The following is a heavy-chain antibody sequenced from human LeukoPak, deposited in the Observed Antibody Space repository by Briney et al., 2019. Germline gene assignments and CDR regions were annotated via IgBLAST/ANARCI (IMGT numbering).Heavy chain of an antibody. CDR2: IRGDNGDT. J-gene: IGHJ5*02. V-gene: IGHV1-18*01. CDR3: ARKPYHDSTRSWFDP. D-gene: IGHD3-22*01. CDR1: GYTFSSYG. Sequence: ASVKVSCKTSGYTFSSYGITWVRQAPGQGLEWVGWIRGDNGDTNYAQKLQGRVTITADKSTSTAYMELSSLRSEDTAVYYCARKPYHDSTRSWFDPWGQGTLVTVSS.